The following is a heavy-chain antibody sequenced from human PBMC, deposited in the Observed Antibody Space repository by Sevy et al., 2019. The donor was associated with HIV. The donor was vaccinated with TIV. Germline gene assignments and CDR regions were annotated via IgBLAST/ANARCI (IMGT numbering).Heavy chain of an antibody. Sequence: SQTLSLTCTVSGGSISSGDYYWSWIRQPPGKGLEWIGYIYYSGSTYYNPSLKSRVTISVDTSKNQFSLKLSSVTAADTAVYYCARDRFTAMVHNYYYYYGMDVWGQGTTVTVSS. D-gene: IGHD5-18*01. CDR1: GGSISSGDYY. CDR2: IYYSGST. J-gene: IGHJ6*02. CDR3: ARDRFTAMVHNYYYYYGMDV. V-gene: IGHV4-30-4*01.